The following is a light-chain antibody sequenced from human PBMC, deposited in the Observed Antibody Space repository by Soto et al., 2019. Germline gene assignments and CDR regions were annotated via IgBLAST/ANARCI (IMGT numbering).Light chain of an antibody. Sequence: QSVLTQPPSASGSPGQSVTISCTGTSSDVGGYNSVSWYQQHPGKAPKLMIYEVSKRPSGVPERFSGSKSGNTASLTVSGLQAEDEADYYCTSYAGSNNFRVFGGGTKLTVL. V-gene: IGLV2-8*01. CDR2: EVS. CDR3: TSYAGSNNFRV. CDR1: SSDVGGYNS. J-gene: IGLJ3*02.